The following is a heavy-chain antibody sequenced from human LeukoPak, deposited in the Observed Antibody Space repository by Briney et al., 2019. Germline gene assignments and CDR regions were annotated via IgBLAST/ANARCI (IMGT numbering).Heavy chain of an antibody. CDR2: IYHSGST. Sequence: PSETLSLTCTVSGYSISSGYYWGWIRQPPGKGLEWIGSIYHSGSTYYNPSLKSRVTISVDTSKNQFYLKLSSVTAADTAVYYCARAGGFRERGSYLTGFDYWGQGTLVTVSS. CDR3: ARAGGFRERGSYLTGFDY. D-gene: IGHD1-26*01. CDR1: GYSISSGYY. V-gene: IGHV4-38-2*02. J-gene: IGHJ4*02.